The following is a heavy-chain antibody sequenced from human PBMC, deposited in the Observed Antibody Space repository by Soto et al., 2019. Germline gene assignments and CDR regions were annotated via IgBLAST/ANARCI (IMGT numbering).Heavy chain of an antibody. D-gene: IGHD3-3*01. Sequence: QVQLVQSGAEVKKPGSSVKVSCKASGGTFSSYTISWVRQAPGQGLEWMGRIIPILGIANYAQKFQGRVTITADKSTSTAYMELSSLRSEDTAVYYCASTAPMEGWFDPWGQGTLVTVSS. CDR2: IIPILGIA. CDR1: GGTFSSYT. J-gene: IGHJ5*02. CDR3: ASTAPMEGWFDP. V-gene: IGHV1-69*02.